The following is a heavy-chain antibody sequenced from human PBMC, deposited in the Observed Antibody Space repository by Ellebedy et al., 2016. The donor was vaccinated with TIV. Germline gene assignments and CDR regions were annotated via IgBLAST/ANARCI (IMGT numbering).Heavy chain of an antibody. CDR2: IWYDGSNK. J-gene: IGHJ6*02. Sequence: GESLKISXAASGFTFSSYGMHWVRQAPGKGLEWVAVIWYDGSNKYYADSVKGRFTISRDNAKNSLYLQMNSLRAEDTAVYYCARDPKRGMDVWGQGTTVTVSS. V-gene: IGHV3-33*01. CDR1: GFTFSSYG. CDR3: ARDPKRGMDV.